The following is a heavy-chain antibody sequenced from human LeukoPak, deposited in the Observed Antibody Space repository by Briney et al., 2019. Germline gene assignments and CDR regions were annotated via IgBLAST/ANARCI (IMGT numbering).Heavy chain of an antibody. Sequence: GASVKVSCKASGYTFTGYYMHWVRQAPGQGLEWMRWINPNSGDTNYAQEFQGRVTMTRDTSISTAYMELSRLRSDDTAVYYCARSPVVHYYYYMDVWGKGTTVTVSS. D-gene: IGHD2-21*01. V-gene: IGHV1-2*02. J-gene: IGHJ6*03. CDR1: GYTFTGYY. CDR3: ARSPVVHYYYYMDV. CDR2: INPNSGDT.